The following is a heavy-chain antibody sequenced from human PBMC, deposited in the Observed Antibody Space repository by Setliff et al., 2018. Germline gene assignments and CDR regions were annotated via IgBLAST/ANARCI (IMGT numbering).Heavy chain of an antibody. CDR1: RGSISSSY. Sequence: PSETLSLTCTVSRGSISSSYWSWIRLPPGKGLEWIGYMYTSGTTEYNPSLNSRVTMSLDTSKNQFSLNLSSVTAADTAGEYCARGGGVAAAAWFDPWGQGTLVTVSS. V-gene: IGHV4-4*08. CDR3: ARGGGVAAAAWFDP. J-gene: IGHJ5*02. D-gene: IGHD6-13*01. CDR2: MYTSGTT.